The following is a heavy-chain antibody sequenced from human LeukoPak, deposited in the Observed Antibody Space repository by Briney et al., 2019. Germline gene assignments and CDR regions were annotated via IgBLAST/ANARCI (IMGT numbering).Heavy chain of an antibody. V-gene: IGHV5-51*01. D-gene: IGHD6-13*01. Sequence: GESLKISCKGSGYRFSSYWIGWVRQMPGKGLEWMGIIYPDDSDTRYSPSFQGQVTMSADKSISTAYLQWSSLKASDTATYFCARVNNGAAAVPRAHLQYWGQGTLITVSS. CDR1: GYRFSSYW. CDR2: IYPDDSDT. J-gene: IGHJ4*02. CDR3: ARVNNGAAAVPRAHLQY.